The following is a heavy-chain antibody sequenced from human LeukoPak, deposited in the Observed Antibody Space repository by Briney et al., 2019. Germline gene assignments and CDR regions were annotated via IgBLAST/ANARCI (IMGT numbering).Heavy chain of an antibody. J-gene: IGHJ4*02. CDR2: INHSGST. CDR1: GGSFSGYY. CDR3: ASTRLAPHAQN. Sequence: PPETLSLTCAVYGGSFSGYYWSWIRQPPGKGLEWIGEINHSGSTNYNPSLKSRVTISVDTSKNQFSLKLSSVTAADTAVYYCASTRLAPHAQNWGQGTLVTVSS. V-gene: IGHV4-34*01.